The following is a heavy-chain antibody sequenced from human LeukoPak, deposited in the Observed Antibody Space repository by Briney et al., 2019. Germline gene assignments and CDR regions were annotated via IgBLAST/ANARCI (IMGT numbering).Heavy chain of an antibody. CDR2: IWYDGSNR. CDR3: AKGNNSLSFNFDY. J-gene: IGHJ4*02. V-gene: IGHV3-33*03. D-gene: IGHD2/OR15-2a*01. Sequence: TGRSLRLSCAASGFTFSSYGMHCVRQAPGKGLEWVAVIWYDGSNRYYADSVKGRFTISRDNSKNSLYLQMSSLRVEDTAFYYCAKGNNSLSFNFDYWGQGTLVTVSS. CDR1: GFTFSSYG.